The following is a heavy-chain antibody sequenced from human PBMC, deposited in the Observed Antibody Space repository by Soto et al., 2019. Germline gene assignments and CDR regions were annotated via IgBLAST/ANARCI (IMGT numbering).Heavy chain of an antibody. CDR3: AKDMPAAVSGDYYMDV. CDR1: GFTFDDYA. CDR2: ISWNSGSI. J-gene: IGHJ6*03. Sequence: GGSLRLSCAASGFTFDDYAMHWVRQAPGKGLEWVSGISWNSGSIGYADSVKGRFTISRDNAKNSLYLQMNSLRAEDTALYYCAKDMPAAVSGDYYMDVWGKGTTVTVSS. D-gene: IGHD6-13*01. V-gene: IGHV3-9*01.